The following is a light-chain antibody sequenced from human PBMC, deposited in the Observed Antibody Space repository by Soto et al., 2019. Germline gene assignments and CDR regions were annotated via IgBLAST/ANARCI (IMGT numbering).Light chain of an antibody. J-gene: IGKJ1*01. CDR1: QSVGSN. V-gene: IGKV3-15*01. CDR3: QQYDTWPPAT. CDR2: GAS. Sequence: EIVITQSPATLSVSPGERVTLSFRAGQSVGSNLAWYQQKPGQPPRLLIYGASTRATGIPLRFSGSGSGTDFTLTISSLQSEDFAVYYCQQYDTWPPATFGQGTKVDIK.